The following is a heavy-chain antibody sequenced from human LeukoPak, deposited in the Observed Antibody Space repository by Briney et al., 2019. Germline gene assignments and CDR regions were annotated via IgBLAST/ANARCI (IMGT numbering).Heavy chain of an antibody. J-gene: IGHJ4*02. CDR3: ARAAMAVAGLFDY. D-gene: IGHD6-19*01. Sequence: GGSLRLSCAASGFTFSSYWMSWVRQAPGKGLEWVANIKQDGSEKYYVDSVKGRFTISRDNAKNSLYLQMNSLRAEDTAVYYCARAAMAVAGLFDYWGQGTLVTVSS. V-gene: IGHV3-7*01. CDR2: IKQDGSEK. CDR1: GFTFSSYW.